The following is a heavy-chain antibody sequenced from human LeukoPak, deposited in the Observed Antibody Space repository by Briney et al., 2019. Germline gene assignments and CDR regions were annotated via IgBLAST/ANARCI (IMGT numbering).Heavy chain of an antibody. CDR2: IYPGDSDT. J-gene: IGHJ4*02. D-gene: IGHD3-22*01. V-gene: IGHV5-51*01. Sequence: GESLKISCKGSGYSFTSYWIGWVRQMPGKGLEWMGIIYPGDSDTRYSPSFQGQVTISADKSISTAYLQWSSLKASDTAMYYCARHSYYYDSSGYVKRYYFHYWGQGTLVTVSS. CDR1: GYSFTSYW. CDR3: ARHSYYYDSSGYVKRYYFHY.